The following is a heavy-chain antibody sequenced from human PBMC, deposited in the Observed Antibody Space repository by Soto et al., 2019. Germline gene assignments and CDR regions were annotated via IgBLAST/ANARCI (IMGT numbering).Heavy chain of an antibody. CDR1: GYTFTSFG. Sequence: QAQLVQSGPEVKKPGASVKVSCKASGYTFTSFGVSWLRQAPGQGPEWLGWISGYNGKTKYAKKVQGRVPLTTDTSTTTAHMELRSLRSDDTAVYYCARDKMIDDFGLGTFDYWGQGTVVTVSS. CDR3: ARDKMIDDFGLGTFDY. V-gene: IGHV1-18*04. CDR2: ISGYNGKT. J-gene: IGHJ4*02. D-gene: IGHD3-10*01.